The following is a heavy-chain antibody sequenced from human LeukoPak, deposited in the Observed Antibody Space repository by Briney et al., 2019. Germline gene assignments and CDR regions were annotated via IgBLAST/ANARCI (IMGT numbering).Heavy chain of an antibody. CDR2: IIPIFGTA. J-gene: IGHJ6*03. D-gene: IGHD2-2*02. V-gene: IGHV1-69*05. CDR1: GGTFSSYA. Sequence: SVKVSCKASGGTFSSYAISWVRQAPGQGLEWMGGIIPIFGTANYAQKFQGRVTITTDESTSTAYMELSSLRSEDTAVYYCARSQYGIVVVPAAILPYYYMDVWGKGTTVTVSS. CDR3: ARSQYGIVVVPAAILPYYYMDV.